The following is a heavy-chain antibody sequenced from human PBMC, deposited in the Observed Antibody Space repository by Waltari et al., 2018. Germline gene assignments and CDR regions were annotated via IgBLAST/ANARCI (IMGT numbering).Heavy chain of an antibody. V-gene: IGHV1-2*06. CDR2: INPKSGDA. Sequence: QVKLVQSGAEVKKPGASVRVSCKASGYTFTKYYIHWVRQAPGQGLEWMGRINPKSGDANYTQPFQGRVIMTRDTSINTAYLEVTGLTSDDTATFYCATANILGIGTFDYWGQGTLVSVSS. D-gene: IGHD1-1*01. CDR3: ATANILGIGTFDY. J-gene: IGHJ4*02. CDR1: GYTFTKYY.